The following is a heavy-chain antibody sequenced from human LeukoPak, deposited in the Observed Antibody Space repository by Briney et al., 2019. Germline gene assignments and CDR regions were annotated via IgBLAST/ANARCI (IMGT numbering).Heavy chain of an antibody. V-gene: IGHV3-21*01. J-gene: IGHJ4*02. Sequence: GGSLRLSCAASGFTFSSYSMNWVRQAPGKGLEWVSSISSSSSYIYYADSVKGRFTISRDNAKNSLYLQMNSLRAEDTAVYYRARVLGDILTGYYPLRFDYWGQGTLVTVSS. CDR1: GFTFSSYS. CDR2: ISSSSSYI. CDR3: ARVLGDILTGYYPLRFDY. D-gene: IGHD3-9*01.